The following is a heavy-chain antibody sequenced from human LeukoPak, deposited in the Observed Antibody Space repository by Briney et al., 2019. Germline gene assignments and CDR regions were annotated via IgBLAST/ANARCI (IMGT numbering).Heavy chain of an antibody. CDR1: GDSVSSNSAA. V-gene: IGHV6-1*01. D-gene: IGHD2-15*01. CDR2: TYYRSKWYN. CDR3: ARDLQLGYCSGGSCYLNWFDP. Sequence: SQTLSLTCAISGDSVSSNSAAWNWIRQSPSRGLEWLGRTYYRSKWYNDYAVSVKSRITINPDTSKNQFSLQLNSVTPEDTAVYYCARDLQLGYCSGGSCYLNWFDPWGQGTLVTVSS. J-gene: IGHJ5*02.